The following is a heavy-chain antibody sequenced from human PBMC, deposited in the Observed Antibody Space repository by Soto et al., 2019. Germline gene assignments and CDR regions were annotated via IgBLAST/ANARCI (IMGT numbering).Heavy chain of an antibody. CDR3: ARGNVENWFGP. J-gene: IGHJ5*02. Sequence: ASVKVSCKASGYTFTGYYMHWVRQAPGQGLEWMGWINPSVQGQVTMSVDRSISTAYLQWSSLRASDTAVYFRARGNVENWFGPWGQGTPVTVSS. V-gene: IGHV1-2*02. CDR1: GYTFTGYY. CDR2: INP.